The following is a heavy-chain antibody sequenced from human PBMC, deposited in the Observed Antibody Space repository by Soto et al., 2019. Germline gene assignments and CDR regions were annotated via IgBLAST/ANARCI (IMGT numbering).Heavy chain of an antibody. CDR3: AKVEAIFGVVPGGFDP. CDR1: GFTFSSYA. V-gene: IGHV3-23*01. D-gene: IGHD3-3*01. Sequence: GGSLRLSCAASGFTFSSYAMSWVRQAPGKGLEWVSAISGSGGSTYYAGSVKGRFTISRDNSKNTLYLQMNSLRAEDTAVYYCAKVEAIFGVVPGGFDPWGQGTLVTVS. CDR2: ISGSGGST. J-gene: IGHJ5*02.